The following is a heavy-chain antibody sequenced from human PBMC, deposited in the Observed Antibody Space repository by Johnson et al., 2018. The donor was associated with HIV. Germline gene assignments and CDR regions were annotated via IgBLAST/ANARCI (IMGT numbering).Heavy chain of an antibody. CDR2: ISYDGSKK. CDR1: GFTFRSYG. Sequence: QVQLVESGGGVVQPGRSLRLSCAASGFTFRSYGMHWVRQAPGKGLEWVAVISYDGSKKYHADSVKGRFTISRDNSKNTLYLQMNSLRAEDTAVYYCAKEGWAAAQEGWGAFDIWGQGTMVTVSS. J-gene: IGHJ3*02. CDR3: AKEGWAAAQEGWGAFDI. D-gene: IGHD6-13*01. V-gene: IGHV3-30*18.